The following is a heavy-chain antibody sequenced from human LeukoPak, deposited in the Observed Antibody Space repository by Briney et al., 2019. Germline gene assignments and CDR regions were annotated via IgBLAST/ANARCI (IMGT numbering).Heavy chain of an antibody. J-gene: IGHJ4*02. V-gene: IGHV3-53*01. CDR2: IYSGGGT. CDR1: GLTVSSNY. CDR3: ARSRWSDF. Sequence: PGGSLRLSCAASGLTVSSNYMSWVRQAPGKGLEWVSIIYSGGGTYYTDSVKGRFTISRDNSKNTMYLQMNSLRVEDTAVYYCARSRWSDFWGQGTLVTVSS. D-gene: IGHD2-15*01.